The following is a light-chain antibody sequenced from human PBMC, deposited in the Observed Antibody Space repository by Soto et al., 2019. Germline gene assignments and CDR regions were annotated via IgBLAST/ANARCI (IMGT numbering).Light chain of an antibody. V-gene: IGLV1-44*01. CDR2: NND. J-gene: IGLJ3*02. CDR1: NSNIGSNT. Sequence: QSVLTQAPSASGTPGQRVTISCSGSNSNIGSNTVSCYQQVPGTAPKVLIYNNDQRPSGVPDRLSVTKSGTSASLAIGGLQSEDAAYYYCAAWDGSLNGWVFGGGTQLTVL. CDR3: AAWDGSLNGWV.